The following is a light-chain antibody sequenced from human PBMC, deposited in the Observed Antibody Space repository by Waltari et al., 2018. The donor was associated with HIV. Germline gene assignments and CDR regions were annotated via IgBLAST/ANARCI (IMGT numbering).Light chain of an antibody. J-gene: IGLJ1*01. CDR2: ADY. V-gene: IGLV1-40*01. CDR3: HSYDTSLGGFYV. CDR1: SSNIGAYYH. Sequence: QSVLTQPPSVSGAPGQRVTISCSGSSSNIGAYYHVNWYQQLPGAAPKLLIYADYNRPSGVPDRFSGSQSGTSASLAITGLQPEDEADYYYHSYDTSLGGFYVFGTGTKVTV.